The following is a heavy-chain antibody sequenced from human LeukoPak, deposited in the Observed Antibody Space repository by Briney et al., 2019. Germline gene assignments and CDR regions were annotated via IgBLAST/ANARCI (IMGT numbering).Heavy chain of an antibody. Sequence: SVTVSCKASGGTFSSYAISWVRQAPGQGLEWMGGIIPIFGTANYAQKFQGRVTITTDESTSTAYMELSSLRSEDTAVYYCARGRDWNYAHFDYWGQGTLVTVSS. CDR1: GGTFSSYA. V-gene: IGHV1-69*05. CDR3: ARGRDWNYAHFDY. D-gene: IGHD1-7*01. CDR2: IIPIFGTA. J-gene: IGHJ4*02.